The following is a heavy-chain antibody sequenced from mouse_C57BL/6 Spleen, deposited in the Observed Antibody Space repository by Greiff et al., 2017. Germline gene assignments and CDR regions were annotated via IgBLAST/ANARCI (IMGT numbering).Heavy chain of an antibody. CDR1: GFTFSSYG. D-gene: IGHD2-4*01. CDR3: ARQGIYYDYFDY. Sequence: EVQLVESGGDLVKPGGSLKLSCAASGFTFSSYGMSWVRQTPDKRLEWVATISSGGSYTYYPDSVKGRFTISRDNAKNTLYLQMSSLKSEDTAMYYCARQGIYYDYFDYWGQGTTLTVSS. J-gene: IGHJ2*01. V-gene: IGHV5-6*01. CDR2: ISSGGSYT.